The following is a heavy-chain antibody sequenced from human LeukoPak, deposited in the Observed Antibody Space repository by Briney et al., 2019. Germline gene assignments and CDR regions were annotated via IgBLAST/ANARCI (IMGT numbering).Heavy chain of an antibody. CDR1: GGSISNSNW. J-gene: IGHJ4*02. CDR2: INHSGST. D-gene: IGHD3-22*01. CDR3: ASVYDSSGYYPF. V-gene: IGHV4-4*02. Sequence: PSGTLSLTCAVSGGSISNSNWWSWVRQPPGKGLEWIGEINHSGSTNYNPSLKSRVTISVDTSKNQFSLKLSSVTAADTAVYYCASVYDSSGYYPFWGQGTLVTVSS.